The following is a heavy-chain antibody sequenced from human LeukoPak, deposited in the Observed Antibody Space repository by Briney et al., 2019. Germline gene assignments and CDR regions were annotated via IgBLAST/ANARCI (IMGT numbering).Heavy chain of an antibody. CDR2: INHSGST. CDR3: ARALTSYDNMDY. Sequence: PSETLSLTCAVYGGSFSGYYWSWIRQPPGKGLEWIGEINHSGSTNYNPSLKSRVTMSVDTSKNQFSLKLSSVTAADTAVYYCARALTSYDNMDYWGQGTLVTVSS. CDR1: GGSFSGYY. V-gene: IGHV4-34*01. D-gene: IGHD2-2*01. J-gene: IGHJ4*02.